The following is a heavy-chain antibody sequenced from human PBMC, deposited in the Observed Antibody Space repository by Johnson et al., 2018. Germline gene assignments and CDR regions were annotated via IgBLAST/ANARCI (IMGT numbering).Heavy chain of an antibody. CDR3: ARGYSSLIDYYYYMDV. CDR2: ISYRGST. D-gene: IGHD2-21*01. V-gene: IGHV4-59*01. Sequence: QVQLQESGPGLVKPSETLSLTCTVSGGSISSYYWSWIRQPPGKGLEWIGYISYRGSTNYNPSLKSRFPISVDTSKNQFSLKLSSVTAADTAVYYCARGYSSLIDYYYYMDVWGKGTTVTVSS. CDR1: GGSISSYY. J-gene: IGHJ6*03.